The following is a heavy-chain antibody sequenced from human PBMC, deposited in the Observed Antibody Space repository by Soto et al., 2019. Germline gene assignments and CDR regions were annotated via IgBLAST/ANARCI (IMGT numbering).Heavy chain of an antibody. J-gene: IGHJ4*02. V-gene: IGHV3-23*01. CDR2: ISGTGRST. CDR1: GFTFSNCA. D-gene: IGHD6-19*01. Sequence: EVQVWESGGGLVQPGGSLRLSCEASGFTFSNCAMSWVRQAPGKGLEWVSGISGTGRSTFYADSVNDRFTISRDNSKNVVHLQMNSLRAEDTAVYYCAKGNTSGWYFFDYWGQGTLVTVSS. CDR3: AKGNTSGWYFFDY.